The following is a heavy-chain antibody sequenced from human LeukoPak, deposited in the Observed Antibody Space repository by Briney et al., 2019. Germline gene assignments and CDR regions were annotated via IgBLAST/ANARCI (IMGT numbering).Heavy chain of an antibody. Sequence: SETLSLTCTVSGGSISSYYWSWVRQPPGKGLERIGYIYYSGSTNYKPSLKSRVTMSVDTSKNQFSLKLSSVTAADTAVYYCARGVKDGGIGVYYMDVWGKGTTATVSS. J-gene: IGHJ6*03. CDR3: ARGVKDGGIGVYYMDV. V-gene: IGHV4-59*12. CDR1: GGSISSYY. D-gene: IGHD1-26*01. CDR2: IYYSGST.